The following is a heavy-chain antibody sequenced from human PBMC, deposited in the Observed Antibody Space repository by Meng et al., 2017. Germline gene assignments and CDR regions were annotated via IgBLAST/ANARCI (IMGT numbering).Heavy chain of an antibody. CDR3: ARGRSGTWPWYFDL. Sequence: QEWGGGHVKASGTLSRIGAVYGGSLSGYNWSWIRQPPGKGLEWIGEINHSGRTNYNQSLKSRVTISVDTSKNQFSLKLSSVTAADTAVYYCARGRSGTWPWYFDLWGRGTLVTVSS. J-gene: IGHJ2*01. D-gene: IGHD1-1*01. CDR1: GGSLSGYN. CDR2: INHSGRT. V-gene: IGHV4-34*01.